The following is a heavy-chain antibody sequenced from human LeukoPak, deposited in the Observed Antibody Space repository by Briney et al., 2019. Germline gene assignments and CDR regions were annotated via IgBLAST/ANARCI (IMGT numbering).Heavy chain of an antibody. CDR2: IIPILGIA. CDR1: GGTFSSYA. J-gene: IGHJ4*02. Sequence: GASVKVSCKASGGTFSSYAISWVRQAPGQGLEWMGRIIPILGIANYAQKSQGRVTITADKSTSTAYMELSSLRSEDTAVYYCASGPNPMTTVTTSPFDYWGQGTLVTVSS. D-gene: IGHD4-17*01. CDR3: ASGPNPMTTVTTSPFDY. V-gene: IGHV1-69*04.